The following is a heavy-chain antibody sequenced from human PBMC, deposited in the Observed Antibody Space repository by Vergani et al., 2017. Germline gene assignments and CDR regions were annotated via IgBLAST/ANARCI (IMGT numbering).Heavy chain of an antibody. CDR3: ASTGGRTPLDY. J-gene: IGHJ4*02. CDR2: INHSGST. Sequence: VQLQQWGAGLLKPSETLSLTCAVYGGSFSGYYWSWIRQPPGKGLEWIGEINHSGSTNYNPSLKRRVTRSVDTSKNQFSLKLSSVTAADTAVDYCASTGGRTPLDYWGQGTLVTVSS. CDR1: GGSFSGYY. V-gene: IGHV4-34*01. D-gene: IGHD1-14*01.